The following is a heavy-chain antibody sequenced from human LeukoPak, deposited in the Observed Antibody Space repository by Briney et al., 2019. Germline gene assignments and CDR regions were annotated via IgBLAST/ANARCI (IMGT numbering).Heavy chain of an antibody. CDR1: GFTFSSYS. CDR2: ISSSSSYI. CDR3: ARRQLVEMATIAAFDI. V-gene: IGHV3-21*01. J-gene: IGHJ3*02. D-gene: IGHD5-24*01. Sequence: GGSLRLSCAASGFTFSSYSMNWVRQAPGKGLEWVSSISSSSSYIYYADPVKGRFTISRDNAKNSLYLQMNSLRAEDTAVYYCARRQLVEMATIAAFDIWGQGTMVTVSS.